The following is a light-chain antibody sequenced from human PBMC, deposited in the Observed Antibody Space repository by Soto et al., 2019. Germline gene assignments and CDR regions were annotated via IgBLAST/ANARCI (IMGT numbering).Light chain of an antibody. CDR3: QQSYSTPRT. CDR1: QSVLYSSNKKNY. J-gene: IGKJ1*01. Sequence: DIVMTQSPDSLAVSLGERATINCKSSQSVLYSSNKKNYLAWYQQKSGQSPKVLIYWASTRESGVPDRFSGSGSGTEFTLTISSLQAEDAAVYYCQQSYSTPRTFGQGTKVEIK. CDR2: WAS. V-gene: IGKV4-1*01.